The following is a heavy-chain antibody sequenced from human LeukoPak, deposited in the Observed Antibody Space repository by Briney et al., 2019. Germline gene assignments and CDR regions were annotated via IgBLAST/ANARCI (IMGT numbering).Heavy chain of an antibody. D-gene: IGHD4-17*01. CDR3: AKDYGDYEPTPFQH. Sequence: GGSLRLSCAASGFSFSPYSMSWVRQAPGKGLEWVSAISGSGGSTYYADSVKGRFTISRDNSKNTLYLQMNSLRAEDTAVYYCAKDYGDYEPTPFQHWGQGTLVTVSS. V-gene: IGHV3-23*01. CDR1: GFSFSPYS. J-gene: IGHJ1*01. CDR2: ISGSGGST.